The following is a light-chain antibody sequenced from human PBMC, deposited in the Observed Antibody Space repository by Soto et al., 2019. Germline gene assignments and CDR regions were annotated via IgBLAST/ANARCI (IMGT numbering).Light chain of an antibody. CDR1: QSVSSTY. V-gene: IGKV3-20*01. CDR3: QQYNNWPPRT. CDR2: GAS. J-gene: IGKJ1*01. Sequence: EIVLSQSPGTLSLSPGERATLSCRAIQSVSSTYLIWYQQQPGQAPRLLIYGASSSATGVPDRFSGSGSGTDFTLTISSLEPEDFAVYYCQQYNNWPPRTFGQGTKVDIK.